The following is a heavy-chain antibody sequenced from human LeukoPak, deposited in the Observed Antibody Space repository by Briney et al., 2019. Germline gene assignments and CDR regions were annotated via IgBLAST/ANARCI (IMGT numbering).Heavy chain of an antibody. Sequence: PGGSLRLSCAASGFTFSSYSMNWVRQTPGKGLEWVSSISSTGTYIYYADSVKGRFTISGDNAKNTLYLQMNSLRAEDTAVYYCAKDPISGWRQYYFDYWGQGTLVTVSS. V-gene: IGHV3-21*04. CDR3: AKDPISGWRQYYFDY. J-gene: IGHJ4*02. CDR1: GFTFSSYS. CDR2: ISSTGTYI. D-gene: IGHD6-19*01.